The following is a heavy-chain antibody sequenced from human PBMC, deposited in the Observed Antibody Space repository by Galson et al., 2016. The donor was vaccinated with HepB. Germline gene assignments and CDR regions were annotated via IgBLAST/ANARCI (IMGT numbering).Heavy chain of an antibody. Sequence: SLRLSCAASGFTFDDYAMHWVRQAPGKGLEWVSGISWNSYYIDYADSVKGRFTISRDNAKKTLYLQMNSLRAEDTAVYYCAKVLMHYDYVWGTDYWGQGTLVTVSS. CDR3: AKVLMHYDYVWGTDY. CDR2: ISWNSYYI. CDR1: GFTFDDYA. D-gene: IGHD3-16*01. V-gene: IGHV3-9*01. J-gene: IGHJ4*02.